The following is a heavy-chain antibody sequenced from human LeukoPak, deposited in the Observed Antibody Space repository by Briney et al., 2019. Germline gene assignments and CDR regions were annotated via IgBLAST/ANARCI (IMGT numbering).Heavy chain of an antibody. V-gene: IGHV3-23*01. J-gene: IGHJ6*02. Sequence: PGGSLRLSCAASGFTFSSYAMSWVRQAPGKGLEWVSAISGSGGSTYYADSVKGRFTISRDNSKNTLYLQMNSLRAEDTAVYYCAKSFDYGGRDYYYYGMDVWGQGTTVTVSS. CDR1: GFTFSSYA. CDR2: ISGSGGST. D-gene: IGHD4-23*01. CDR3: AKSFDYGGRDYYYYGMDV.